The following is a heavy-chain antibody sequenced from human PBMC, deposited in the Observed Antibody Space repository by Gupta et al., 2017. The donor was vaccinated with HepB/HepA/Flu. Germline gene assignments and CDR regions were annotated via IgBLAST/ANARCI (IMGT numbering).Heavy chain of an antibody. CDR1: GFSLSNARMG. V-gene: IGHV2-26*01. CDR2: IFSNDEK. J-gene: IGHJ4*02. D-gene: IGHD2-21*02. Sequence: QVTLKESGPVLVKPTETLTLTCTVSGFSLSNARMGVSWIRQPPGKALEWLAHIFSNDEKSYSTSLKSRLTISKDTSKSQVVLTMTNMDPVDTATYYCARIYPIYCGGDCYPYYFDYWGQGTLVTVSS. CDR3: ARIYPIYCGGDCYPYYFDY.